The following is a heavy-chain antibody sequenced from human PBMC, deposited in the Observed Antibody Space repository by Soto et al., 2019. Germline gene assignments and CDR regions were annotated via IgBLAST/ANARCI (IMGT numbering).Heavy chain of an antibody. D-gene: IGHD2-15*01. CDR1: GSSFTRYW. V-gene: IGHV5-10-1*01. J-gene: IGHJ6*02. CDR2: IDPSDSYT. Sequence: GESLMICCTCSGSSFTRYWISWVRQMPGKGLEWMGRIDPSDSYTNYSPSFQGHVTISADKSISTAYLQWSSLKASDTAMYYCARGSPIVVVVDDYYYYGMDVWGQGTTVTVSS. CDR3: ARGSPIVVVVDDYYYYGMDV.